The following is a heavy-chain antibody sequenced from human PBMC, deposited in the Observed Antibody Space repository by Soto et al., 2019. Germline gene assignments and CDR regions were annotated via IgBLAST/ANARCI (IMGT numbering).Heavy chain of an antibody. CDR1: GGSISSYY. D-gene: IGHD6-19*01. J-gene: IGHJ4*02. CDR2: IYDSGST. Sequence: QVQLQESGPGLVKPSETLSLTCTVSGGSISSYYWSWIRQPPGKGLEWIGYIYDSGSTNYNPSLESRVTMSVDTSRNQFSLRLSSVTAADTAVYFCAGPHISGYYVPFDYWGQGTLVTVSS. V-gene: IGHV4-59*01. CDR3: AGPHISGYYVPFDY.